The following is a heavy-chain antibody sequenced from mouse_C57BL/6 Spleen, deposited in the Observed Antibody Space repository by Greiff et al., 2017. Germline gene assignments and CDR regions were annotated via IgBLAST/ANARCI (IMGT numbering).Heavy chain of an antibody. CDR3: ARLRYYREGYFDV. CDR2: INPSNGGT. D-gene: IGHD2-14*01. V-gene: IGHV1-53*01. CDR1: GYTFTSYW. Sequence: QVQLQQPGPELVKPGASVKLSCKASGYTFTSYWMHWVKQRPGQGLEWIGNINPSNGGTNYNEKFKSKATLTVDKSSSTAYMQLSSLTSEDSAVYYCARLRYYREGYFDVWGTGTTVTVSS. J-gene: IGHJ1*03.